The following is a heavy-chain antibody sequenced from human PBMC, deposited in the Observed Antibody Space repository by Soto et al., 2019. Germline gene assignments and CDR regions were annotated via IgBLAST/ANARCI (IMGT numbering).Heavy chain of an antibody. CDR3: VRQAGFGDFLYMGYFDR. J-gene: IGHJ4*02. CDR1: GDSISGRSHY. Sequence: SETLSLTCTVSGDSISGRSHYWGWIRQPPGKGLEWIGIIYYSGNTYYNPSLKSRVSISVDTSKNRFSLKLNSVTAADTSVYYCVRQAGFGDFLYMGYFDRWGKGIVVTVSS. D-gene: IGHD3-9*01. CDR2: IYYSGNT. V-gene: IGHV4-39*01.